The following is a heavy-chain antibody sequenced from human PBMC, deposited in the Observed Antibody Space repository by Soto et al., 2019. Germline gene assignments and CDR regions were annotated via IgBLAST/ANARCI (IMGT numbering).Heavy chain of an antibody. D-gene: IGHD5-18*01. V-gene: IGHV1-69*13. CDR2: IIPIFGTA. CDR1: GGTFSSYA. J-gene: IGHJ3*02. Sequence: SVKVSCKASGGTFSSYAISWVRQAPGQGLEWMGGIIPIFGTANYAQKFQGRVTITADESTSTAYMELSSLRSEDTAVYYCARTPRFETYSYGYCSPNTHAFDIWGQGTMVTVSS. CDR3: ARTPRFETYSYGYCSPNTHAFDI.